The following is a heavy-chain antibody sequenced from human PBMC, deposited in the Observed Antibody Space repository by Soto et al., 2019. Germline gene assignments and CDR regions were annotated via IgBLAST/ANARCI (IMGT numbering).Heavy chain of an antibody. CDR1: GFTFSAFG. CDR2: ISYDGINR. V-gene: IGHV3-30*18. D-gene: IGHD2-21*01. J-gene: IGHJ4*02. Sequence: GGDLRLCCAGSGFTFSAFGMHLFRRAPGKGLEWVAAISYDGINRYYADSMKGRFTISRDDSKNTLFLQMDSLRPADTAMYYCAKDNSMYCGGDCYNYLDDWGQGA. CDR3: AKDNSMYCGGDCYNYLDD.